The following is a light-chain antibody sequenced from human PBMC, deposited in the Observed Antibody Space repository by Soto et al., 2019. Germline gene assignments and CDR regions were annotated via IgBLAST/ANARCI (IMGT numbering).Light chain of an antibody. CDR3: QQRSNWPLT. V-gene: IGKV3-11*01. Sequence: EIVLTQFPATLSLSPGEGATLSCRASQSVSSYLAWYQQKRGQAPRLLIYDSSNRATGIPARFSGSGSGTDFILIISSLEPEDFAVYYCQQRSNWPLTFGGGTKVEIK. CDR2: DSS. J-gene: IGKJ4*01. CDR1: QSVSSY.